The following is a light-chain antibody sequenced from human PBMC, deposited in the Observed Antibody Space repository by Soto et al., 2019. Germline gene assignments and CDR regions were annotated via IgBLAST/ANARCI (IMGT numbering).Light chain of an antibody. CDR1: SSEVGGYNY. J-gene: IGLJ2*01. CDR3: ASFTRSVTVV. Sequence: QSVLTQPASVSGSPGQSITISCAGTSSEVGGYNYVSWYQQHPGKVPRLIISDVNKRPSGVSDRFSGSKSGNTASLTISGLQAEDEADYYCASFTRSVTVVFGGGTKLTVL. CDR2: DVN. V-gene: IGLV2-14*03.